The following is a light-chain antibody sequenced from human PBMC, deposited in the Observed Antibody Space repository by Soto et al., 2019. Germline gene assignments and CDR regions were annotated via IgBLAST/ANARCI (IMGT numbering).Light chain of an antibody. J-gene: IGKJ1*01. Sequence: DLQMTQSPSSLSASVGDGVTSTCRAWQGIGKDLGWYQQRPGKAPNRLIYAASTLQSGVPSRFSGSGSGTEFTLTISSLQPEDFTTYYCLQHTSYPRTFGQGTKVEIK. CDR1: QGIGKD. CDR2: AAS. V-gene: IGKV1-17*01. CDR3: LQHTSYPRT.